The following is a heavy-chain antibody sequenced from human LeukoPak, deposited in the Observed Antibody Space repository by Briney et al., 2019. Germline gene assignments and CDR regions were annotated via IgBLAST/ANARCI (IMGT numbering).Heavy chain of an antibody. CDR2: INPTSGDT. CDR3: ATQSASSLWATDFDY. V-gene: IGHV1-2*02. D-gene: IGHD3-16*01. Sequence: GGSVRVSCKASGYTFTGYYKHWVRQAPGQGLERMGWINPTSGDTKSAQTFQSRVTMTSDTSTSTAYMELRRLTSHDTAVYYCATQSASSLWATDFDYWGQGTLVTVSS. J-gene: IGHJ4*02. CDR1: GYTFTGYY.